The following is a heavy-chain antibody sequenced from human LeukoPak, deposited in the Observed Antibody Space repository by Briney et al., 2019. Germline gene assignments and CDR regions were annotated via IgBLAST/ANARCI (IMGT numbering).Heavy chain of an antibody. CDR1: GGSISVYY. V-gene: IGHV4-4*07. CDR3: ARAGGSYGGNLDY. CDR2: IYTTGST. Sequence: PSETLSLTCTVSGGSISVYYWSWIRQPAGKGLEWLGRIYTTGSTNYNPSLRSRVTMSVDTSKNQFSLKLSSVTAADTAVYYCARAGGSYGGNLDYWGQGTLVTVSS. J-gene: IGHJ4*02. D-gene: IGHD4-23*01.